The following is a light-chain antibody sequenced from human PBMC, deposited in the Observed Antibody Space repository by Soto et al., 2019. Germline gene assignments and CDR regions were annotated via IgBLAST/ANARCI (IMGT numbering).Light chain of an antibody. V-gene: IGKV3-11*01. CDR3: QQRSNWPYT. J-gene: IGKJ2*01. Sequence: EIVLTQSPATLSLSPGERATLSCRASQSVSSYLAWYQQKPGQAPRLLIYDASNRATGIPARFSVSGSGTDFTLTISSLEPEDCAVYYCQQRSNWPYTFGQGTKLEIK. CDR1: QSVSSY. CDR2: DAS.